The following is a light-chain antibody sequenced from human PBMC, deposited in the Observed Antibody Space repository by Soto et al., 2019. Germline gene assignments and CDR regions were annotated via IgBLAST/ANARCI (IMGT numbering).Light chain of an antibody. Sequence: EFVLTQSPGTLSLSPGERATLSCRASQTVRNNYLAWYQQKPGQAPRLLIYDASSRATGIPDRFSGGRSGRDLTLKMSRLEPEDFAVQFCQHSNNGPWTFGQGTKVDIK. V-gene: IGKV3D-20*02. CDR2: DAS. CDR1: QTVRNNY. CDR3: QHSNNGPWT. J-gene: IGKJ1*01.